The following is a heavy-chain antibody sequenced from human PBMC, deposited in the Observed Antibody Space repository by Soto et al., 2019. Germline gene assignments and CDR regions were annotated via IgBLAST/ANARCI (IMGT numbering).Heavy chain of an antibody. D-gene: IGHD1-1*01. V-gene: IGHV3-21*01. CDR2: ISTASSHI. J-gene: IGHJ4*02. CDR1: GFSFSYYS. Sequence: GGSLRLSCAASGFSFSYYSMNWVRQAPGKGLEWVSSISTASSHIYYAESMKGRSTISRDNAKNSLYLLLNSLRAEDTAVYYCARLGEGYSPLDYWGQGTLVTVSS. CDR3: ARLGEGYSPLDY.